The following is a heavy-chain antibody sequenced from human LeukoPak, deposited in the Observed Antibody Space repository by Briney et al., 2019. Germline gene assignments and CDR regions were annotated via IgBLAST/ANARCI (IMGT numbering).Heavy chain of an antibody. CDR3: ARGGSYYGSGSYSTLNYYYYYMDV. J-gene: IGHJ6*03. CDR2: INHSGST. D-gene: IGHD3-10*01. CDR1: GGSFSGYY. V-gene: IGHV4-34*01. Sequence: PSETLSLTCAVYGGSFSGYYWSWIRQPPGKGLEWIGEINHSGSTNYNPPLKSRVTISVDTSKNQFSLKLSSVSAADTAVYYCARGGSYYGSGSYSTLNYYYYYMDVWGKGTTVTVSS.